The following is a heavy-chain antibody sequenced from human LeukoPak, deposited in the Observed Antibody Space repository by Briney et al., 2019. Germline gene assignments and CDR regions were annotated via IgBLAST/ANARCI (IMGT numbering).Heavy chain of an antibody. Sequence: SVKVSCKASGGTFSSYAISWVRQAPGQGLEWMGRIIPILGIANYAQKFQGRVTITADKSTSTAYMELSSLRSEDTAVYYCARDLSTAAGSFDYWGQGTLVTVSS. J-gene: IGHJ4*02. CDR1: GGTFSSYA. V-gene: IGHV1-69*04. D-gene: IGHD6-13*01. CDR2: IIPILGIA. CDR3: ARDLSTAAGSFDY.